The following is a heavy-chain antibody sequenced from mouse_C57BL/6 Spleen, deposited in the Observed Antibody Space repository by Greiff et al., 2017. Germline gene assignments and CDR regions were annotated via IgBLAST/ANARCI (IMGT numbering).Heavy chain of an antibody. CDR2: IWSGGST. J-gene: IGHJ3*01. CDR3: AREGGAQAPPFAY. V-gene: IGHV2-2*01. CDR1: GFSLTSYG. Sequence: VKLMESGPGLVQPSQSLSITCTVSGFSLTSYGVHWVRQSPGKGLEWLGVIWSGGSTDYNAAFISRLSISKDNSKSQVFFKMNSLQADDTAIYYCAREGGAQAPPFAYWGQGTLVTVSA. D-gene: IGHD3-2*02.